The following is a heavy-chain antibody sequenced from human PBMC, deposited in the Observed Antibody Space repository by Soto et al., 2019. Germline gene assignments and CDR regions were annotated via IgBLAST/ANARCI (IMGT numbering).Heavy chain of an antibody. D-gene: IGHD6-19*01. CDR2: NANKVNGYTT. Sequence: VQLVESGGGLVQPGGSLRLSCVASGSTFSDQYMDWVRQAPGKGLEWIGRNANKVNGYTTEYAPSVKGRFSISRDDSESSLYLQMSDLKTEDTAKYSCTRGYSGVSIYAFDIWGQGTGVTVSS. CDR3: TRGYSGVSIYAFDI. J-gene: IGHJ3*02. V-gene: IGHV3-72*01. CDR1: GSTFSDQY.